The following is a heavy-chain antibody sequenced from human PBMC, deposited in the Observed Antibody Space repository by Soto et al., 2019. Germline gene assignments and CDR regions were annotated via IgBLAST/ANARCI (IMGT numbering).Heavy chain of an antibody. CDR3: AKVGRSHTVPHYYYYYMDV. CDR1: GFTFDDYA. CDR2: ISWNSGSI. Sequence: PGGSLRLSCAASGFTFDDYAMHWVRQAPGKGLEWVSGISWNSGSIGYADSVKGRFTISRDNAKNSLYLQMNSLRAEDTALYYCAKVGRSHTVPHYYYYYMDVWGKGTTVTVSS. J-gene: IGHJ6*03. D-gene: IGHD4-4*01. V-gene: IGHV3-9*01.